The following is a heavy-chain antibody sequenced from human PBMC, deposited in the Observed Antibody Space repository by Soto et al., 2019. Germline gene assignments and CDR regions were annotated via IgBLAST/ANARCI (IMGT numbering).Heavy chain of an antibody. D-gene: IGHD3-10*01. CDR2: IYWDDDK. J-gene: IGHJ5*02. V-gene: IGHV2-5*02. CDR3: ARTMVRGVIRSGFDP. Sequence: QITLKESGPTLVKPTQTLTLTCTFSGFSLSTSGVGVGWIRQPPGKALEWLALIYWDDDKRYSPSLKSRLTITKDTSKNQVVLTMTTMDPVDTATYYCARTMVRGVIRSGFDPWGQGTLVTVSS. CDR1: GFSLSTSGVG.